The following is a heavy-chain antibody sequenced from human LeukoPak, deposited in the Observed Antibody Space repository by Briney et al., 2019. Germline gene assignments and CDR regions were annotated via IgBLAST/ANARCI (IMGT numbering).Heavy chain of an antibody. CDR3: ARDLIQRYAFDI. D-gene: IGHD5-18*01. V-gene: IGHV1-69*05. CDR1: GGTFSSYA. Sequence: ASVKVSCKASGGTFSSYAISWVRQAPGQRLEWMGGIIPIFGTVNYAQKFQGRVTITTDESTSTAYMELSSLRSEDTAVYYCARDLIQRYAFDIWGQGTMVTVSS. J-gene: IGHJ3*02. CDR2: IIPIFGTV.